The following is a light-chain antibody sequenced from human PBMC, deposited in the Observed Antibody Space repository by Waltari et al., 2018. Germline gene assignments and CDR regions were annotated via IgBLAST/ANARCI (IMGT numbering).Light chain of an antibody. J-gene: IGKJ1*01. CDR2: DAS. CDR3: QKYGTLPAT. CDR1: QSVSRW. V-gene: IGKV3-20*01. Sequence: EMVWTHPHGTLSSSPGERATLSCSASQSVSRWLAWYQQIPGQAPRLLIYDASTRATDISDRFSGSGSGTDFSLTISRLEPEDFAVYYCQKYGTLPATFGQGTKVEIK.